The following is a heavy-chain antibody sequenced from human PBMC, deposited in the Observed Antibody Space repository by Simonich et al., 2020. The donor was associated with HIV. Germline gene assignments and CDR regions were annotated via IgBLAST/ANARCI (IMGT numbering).Heavy chain of an antibody. D-gene: IGHD1-26*01. Sequence: QVQFVQSGAEVKKPGASVKVSCKASGYTFTNYPIHWVRLAPGQRLEWMGWISPGNANTQYSQKLQGRVTITRDTSANTVYMEMRSLRSKDTAVYYCARGQADVGAGTLAHWGQGTPVAVSS. CDR1: GYTFTNYP. V-gene: IGHV1-3*01. CDR2: ISPGNANT. J-gene: IGHJ4*02. CDR3: ARGQADVGAGTLAH.